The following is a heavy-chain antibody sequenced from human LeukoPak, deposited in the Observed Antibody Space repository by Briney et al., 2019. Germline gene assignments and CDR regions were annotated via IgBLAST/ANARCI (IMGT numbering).Heavy chain of an antibody. D-gene: IGHD2-15*01. Sequence: GGSLRLSCAASGFTFNNYAMTWVRQAPGKGLEWVSTISGSGDSTNYADSVKGRFTISRDNSKNTLYMQMNSLRVEDTAVYYFVKGCSYTGCYTSDYWGQGTLVTVSS. V-gene: IGHV3-23*01. CDR3: VKGCSYTGCYTSDY. CDR1: GFTFNNYA. J-gene: IGHJ4*02. CDR2: ISGSGDST.